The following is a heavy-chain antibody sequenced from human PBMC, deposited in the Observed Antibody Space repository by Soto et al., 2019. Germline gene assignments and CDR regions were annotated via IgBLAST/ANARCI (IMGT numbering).Heavy chain of an antibody. CDR3: ARDGDSGSAPAHFDY. J-gene: IGHJ4*02. CDR2: IWYDGSNK. D-gene: IGHD1-26*01. Sequence: HPGRSLRLSCAASGFTFSSYGMHWVRQAPGKGLEWVAVIWYDGSNKYYADSVKGRFTISRDNSKNTLYLQVNSLRAEDTAVYYCARDGDSGSAPAHFDYWGQGTLVTVSS. CDR1: GFTFSSYG. V-gene: IGHV3-33*01.